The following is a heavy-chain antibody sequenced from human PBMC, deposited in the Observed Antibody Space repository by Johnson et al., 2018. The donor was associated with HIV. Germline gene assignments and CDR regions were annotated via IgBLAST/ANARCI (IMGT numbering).Heavy chain of an antibody. V-gene: IGHV3-30-3*01. J-gene: IGHJ3*02. CDR1: GFTFSSYA. CDR2: ISYDGSNK. Sequence: VQLVESGGGVVQPGRSLRLSCAASGFTFSSYAMHWVRQAPGKGLEWVAVISYDGSNKYYADSVKGRFTISRDNTRHLLFLQMNTLRAEDTAVYYCARDVSYRYDGDGWADAFDIWGQGTMVTVSA. CDR3: ARDVSYRYDGDGWADAFDI. D-gene: IGHD2-21*01.